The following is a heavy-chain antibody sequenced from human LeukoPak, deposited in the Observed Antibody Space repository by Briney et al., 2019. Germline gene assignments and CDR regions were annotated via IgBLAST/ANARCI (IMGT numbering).Heavy chain of an antibody. Sequence: PGGSLRLSCAASGFTFDDYGMSWDRQAPGKGLVWVSRLISDGSSASYADSVKGRFTISRDNTKNILYLQMNSLRAEDTAVYYCVRDSRYCPDVWGQGTTVTVSS. D-gene: IGHD2-8*02. CDR1: GFTFDDYG. CDR2: LISDGSSA. V-gene: IGHV3-74*01. J-gene: IGHJ6*02. CDR3: VRDSRYCPDV.